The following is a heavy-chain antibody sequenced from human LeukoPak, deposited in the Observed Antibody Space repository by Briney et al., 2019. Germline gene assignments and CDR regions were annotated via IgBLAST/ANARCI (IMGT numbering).Heavy chain of an antibody. CDR2: ISNTGNTI. V-gene: IGHV3-48*03. D-gene: IGHD3-22*01. CDR1: GFTVSSNY. CDR3: AKDRDSYGYYPYYFDY. Sequence: GGSLRLSCAASGFTVSSNYMTWVRQAPGKGLEWISYISNTGNTIYYAESVMGRFTISRDNAKNSLYLQMNDLRAEDTAIYYYAKDRDSYGYYPYYFDYWGQGTLVTVSS. J-gene: IGHJ4*02.